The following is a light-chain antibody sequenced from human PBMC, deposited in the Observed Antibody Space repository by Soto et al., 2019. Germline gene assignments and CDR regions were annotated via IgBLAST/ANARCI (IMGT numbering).Light chain of an antibody. CDR3: QQYKSYSAT. CDR2: KAS. Sequence: DIQMTQSPSTLSASVGDRVTITCRASQSISSWLAWYQQKPGKAPKLLIYKASSLESGVPSRFSGSGSGTEFTLTIGGLQPDDFATYYCQQYKSYSATFGQGTKVDIK. V-gene: IGKV1-5*03. J-gene: IGKJ1*01. CDR1: QSISSW.